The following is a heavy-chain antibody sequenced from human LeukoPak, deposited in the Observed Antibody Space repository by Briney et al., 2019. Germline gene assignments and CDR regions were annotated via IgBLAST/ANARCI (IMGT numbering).Heavy chain of an antibody. D-gene: IGHD2-2*01. J-gene: IGHJ4*02. CDR2: INPNNGGT. CDR3: VRDRSRYSDY. CDR1: GYTFTGYY. Sequence: ASLMVSCKASGYTFTGYYIHWVRQAPGQGLEWMGWINPNNGGTDYAQKFQGRVTMTRDTSLSTVYMDLRRLRSDDTAVYYCVRDRSRYSDYWGQGTLVTVSS. V-gene: IGHV1-2*02.